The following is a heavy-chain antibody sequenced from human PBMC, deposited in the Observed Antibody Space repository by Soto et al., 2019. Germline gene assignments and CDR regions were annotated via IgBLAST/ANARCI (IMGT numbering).Heavy chain of an antibody. D-gene: IGHD6-13*01. V-gene: IGHV4-30-2*01. J-gene: IGHJ5*02. Sequence: PSETLSLTCAVSCGSISSGGYSWSWIRQPPGKGLEWIGYIYHSGSTYYNPSLKSRVTISVDRSKNQFSLKLSSVTAADTAVYYCASSFRYSSSWYNWFDPWGQGTLVTVSS. CDR3: ASSFRYSSSWYNWFDP. CDR1: CGSISSGGYS. CDR2: IYHSGST.